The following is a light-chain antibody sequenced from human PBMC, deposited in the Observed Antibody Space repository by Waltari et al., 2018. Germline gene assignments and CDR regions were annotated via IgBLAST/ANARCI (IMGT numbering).Light chain of an antibody. CDR2: DAS. V-gene: IGKV3-11*01. CDR3: QQRTNWPT. J-gene: IGKJ2*01. Sequence: EIVLTQSPATLSLSPGEGAIFSCRASQSVGSNLAWYQQRPGQPPRLLMYDASHRAIGIPARFSGSGSGTDFTLTISSLEPEDFATYYCQQRTNWPTFGQGTKLEIK. CDR1: QSVGSN.